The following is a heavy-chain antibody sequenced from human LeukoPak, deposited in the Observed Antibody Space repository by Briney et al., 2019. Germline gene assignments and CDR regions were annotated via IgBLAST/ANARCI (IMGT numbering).Heavy chain of an antibody. CDR3: ASSGEEDSNFDY. J-gene: IGHJ4*02. CDR1: GYTFSTFG. Sequence: ASVKVSCKASGYTFSTFGISWVRQAPGQGLEWMGWVSGNDGDTNYAQNFQGRVTMTTDTSTNTAYMEVRSLGSDDTAVYYCASSGEEDSNFDYWGQGTLVTVSS. D-gene: IGHD7-27*01. V-gene: IGHV1-18*01. CDR2: VSGNDGDT.